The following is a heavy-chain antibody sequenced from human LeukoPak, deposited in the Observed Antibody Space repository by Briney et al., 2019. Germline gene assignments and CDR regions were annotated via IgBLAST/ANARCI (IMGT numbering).Heavy chain of an antibody. CDR3: AKEKGSGYYSDYYFDY. V-gene: IGHV3-23*01. CDR1: GFTFSSYA. J-gene: IGHJ4*02. D-gene: IGHD3-22*01. CDR2: ISGSGGST. Sequence: PGGSLRLSCAASGFTFSSYATSWVRQAPGKGLEWVSAISGSGGSTYYADSVKGRFTISRDNSKNTLYLQMNSLRAEDTAVYYCAKEKGSGYYSDYYFDYWGQGTLVTVSS.